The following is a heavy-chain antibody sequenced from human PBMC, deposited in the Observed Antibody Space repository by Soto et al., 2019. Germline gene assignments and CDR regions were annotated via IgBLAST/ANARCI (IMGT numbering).Heavy chain of an antibody. CDR3: ARSSYYDSSGYYLADAFDI. CDR1: GYTFTGYY. CDR2: INPNSGGT. J-gene: IGHJ3*02. Sequence: GASVKVSCKASGYTFTGYYMHWVRQAPGQGLEWMGWINPNSGGTNYAQKFQGRVTMTRDTSISTAYMELSRLRSDDTAVYYCARSSYYDSSGYYLADAFDIWGLGTMVTVSS. D-gene: IGHD3-22*01. V-gene: IGHV1-2*02.